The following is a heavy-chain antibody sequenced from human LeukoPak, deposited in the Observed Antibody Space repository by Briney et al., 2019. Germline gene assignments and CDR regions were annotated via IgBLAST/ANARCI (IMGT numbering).Heavy chain of an antibody. V-gene: IGHV3-23*01. Sequence: PGGSLRLSCAASGFTFSSYAMSWVRQAPGKGLEWVSAISGSGSNTYYADSVKGRFTISRDNSKNTLYLQMNILRAEDTAVYYCAKGPRRLAATYYFHYWGQGTLVTVSS. CDR2: ISGSGSNT. D-gene: IGHD2-15*01. J-gene: IGHJ4*02. CDR3: AKGPRRLAATYYFHY. CDR1: GFTFSSYA.